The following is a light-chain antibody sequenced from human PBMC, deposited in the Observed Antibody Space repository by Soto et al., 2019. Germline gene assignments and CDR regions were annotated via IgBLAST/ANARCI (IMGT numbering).Light chain of an antibody. Sequence: DIQMTQSPSTLSASVGDRVTITCRASQSISSWLAWYQQKPGKAPKLLIYKASTLESGVPSNFSGSGSGTEFSLTISSLQPDDFATYYCQQYNSYSPWTFGPGTKVDIK. V-gene: IGKV1-5*03. CDR2: KAS. J-gene: IGKJ1*01. CDR3: QQYNSYSPWT. CDR1: QSISSW.